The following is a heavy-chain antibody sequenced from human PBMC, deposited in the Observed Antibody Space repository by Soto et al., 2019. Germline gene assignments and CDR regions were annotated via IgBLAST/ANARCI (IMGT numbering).Heavy chain of an antibody. D-gene: IGHD2-2*01. CDR1: GYTFTSYA. CDR2: INAGNGNT. J-gene: IGHJ3*02. CDR3: ARPLSNPDIVVVPADDAFDI. V-gene: IGHV1-3*01. Sequence: ASVKVSSKASGYTFTSYAMHWVRQAPGQRLEWMGWINAGNGNTKYSQKFQGRVTITRDTSASTAYMELSSLRSEDTAVYYCARPLSNPDIVVVPADDAFDIWGQGTMVTVSS.